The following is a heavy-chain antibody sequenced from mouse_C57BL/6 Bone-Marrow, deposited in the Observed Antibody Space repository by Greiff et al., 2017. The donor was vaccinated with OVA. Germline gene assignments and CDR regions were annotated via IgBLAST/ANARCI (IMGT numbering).Heavy chain of an antibody. D-gene: IGHD3-3*01. CDR1: GYTFTSYW. Sequence: VQLQQPGAELVKPGASVKMSCKASGYTFTSYWITWVKQRPGQGLEWIGDIYPGSGSTNYNEKFKSKATLTVDTSSSTAYMQLSSLTSEDSAVYYCARERGWAYYFDYWGQGTTLTVSS. CDR3: ARERGWAYYFDY. V-gene: IGHV1-55*01. J-gene: IGHJ2*01. CDR2: IYPGSGST.